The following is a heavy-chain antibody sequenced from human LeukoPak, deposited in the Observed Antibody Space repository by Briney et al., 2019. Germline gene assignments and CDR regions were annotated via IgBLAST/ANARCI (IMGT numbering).Heavy chain of an antibody. V-gene: IGHV4-39*01. J-gene: IGHJ3*02. CDR1: GGSISSRSYY. CDR3: ARHAPIKTAVTTSHAFDI. D-gene: IGHD4-17*01. Sequence: SETLSLTCSVSGGSISSRSYYWGWIRQATGKGLEWIGSIYYSGNTYYNPSLKSRVTISVDTSKNQFSLKLSSVTAADTAVYFCARHAPIKTAVTTSHAFDIWGQGTMVTVSS. CDR2: IYYSGNT.